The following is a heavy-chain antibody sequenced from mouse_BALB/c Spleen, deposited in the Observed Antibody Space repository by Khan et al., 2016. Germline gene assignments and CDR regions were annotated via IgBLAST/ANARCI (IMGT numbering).Heavy chain of an antibody. J-gene: IGHJ3*01. D-gene: IGHD1-1*01. V-gene: IGHV3-2*02. CDR2: ISYSGST. CDR1: GYSITSDYA. CDR3: ARGDYGSSSWFAY. Sequence: EVQLQESGPGLVKPSQSLSLTCTVTGYSITSDYAWNWIRQFPGNKLEWMGYISYSGSTSYNPSIKSRISITRDTSKNQFFLQLNSVTTEDTATYYCARGDYGSSSWFAYWGQGTLVTVSA.